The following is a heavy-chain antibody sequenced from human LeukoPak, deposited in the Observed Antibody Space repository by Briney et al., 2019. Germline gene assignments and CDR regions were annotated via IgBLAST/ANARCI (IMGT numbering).Heavy chain of an antibody. D-gene: IGHD6-19*01. CDR1: GFTFSDYW. J-gene: IGHJ4*02. Sequence: GGSLRLSCAASGFTFSDYWMSWVRQAPGEGLEWVANIKQDGSAKNYVDSVKGRFTISRDNAKKSLYLQMNSLRAEDTAVYYCARVRQWLPTRWGQGNLVTVSS. CDR3: ARVRQWLPTR. CDR2: IKQDGSAK. V-gene: IGHV3-7*01.